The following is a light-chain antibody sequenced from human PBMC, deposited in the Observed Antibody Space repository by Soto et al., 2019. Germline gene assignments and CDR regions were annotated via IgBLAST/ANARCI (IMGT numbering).Light chain of an antibody. V-gene: IGLV1-40*01. CDR2: GDT. CDR3: QSYDSSLSGYV. J-gene: IGLJ1*01. CDR1: SSNIGAGYD. Sequence: QSVLTQPPSVSGAPGQRVTISCTGSSSNIGAGYDVNWYQQLPGTPPKLLIYGDTNRHSGVPDRFSASRSGTSASRAIIGLQAEDEADYYCQSYDSSLSGYVFGTGTKLTVL.